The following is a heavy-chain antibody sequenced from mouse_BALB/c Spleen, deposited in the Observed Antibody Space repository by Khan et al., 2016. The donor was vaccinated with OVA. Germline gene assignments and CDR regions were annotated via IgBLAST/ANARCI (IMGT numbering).Heavy chain of an antibody. CDR3: ARGNCYGYAMDY. Sequence: EVKLLESGPGLVKPSQSLSLTCTVTGYSITSNYAWNWIRQFPGNKLEWMGYISYSGTTSYNPSLKSRISITRDTSKNQFFLQLNSVTTEDTATYYCARGNCYGYAMDYWGQGTSVTVSS. V-gene: IGHV3-2*02. CDR1: GYSITSNYA. J-gene: IGHJ4*01. CDR2: ISYSGTT. D-gene: IGHD1-1*01.